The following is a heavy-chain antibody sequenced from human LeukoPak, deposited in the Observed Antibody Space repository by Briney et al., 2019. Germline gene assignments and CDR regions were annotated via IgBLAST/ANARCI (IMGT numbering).Heavy chain of an antibody. Sequence: PSETLSLTCTVSGGSISSSSYYWGWIRQPPGTGLEWIGSIYYSGSTYYNPSLKSRVTISVDTSKNQFSLKLSSVTAADTAVYYCARQPFSSSWYPFDYWGQGTLVTISS. CDR1: GGSISSSSYY. J-gene: IGHJ4*02. CDR3: ARQPFSSSWYPFDY. D-gene: IGHD6-13*01. CDR2: IYYSGST. V-gene: IGHV4-39*01.